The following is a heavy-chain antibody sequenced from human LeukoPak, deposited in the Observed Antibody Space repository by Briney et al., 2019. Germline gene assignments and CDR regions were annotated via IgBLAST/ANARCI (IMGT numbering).Heavy chain of an antibody. CDR1: GGTFSSCA. D-gene: IGHD2-2*01. CDR3: ARESSSTSCPFDY. V-gene: IGHV1-69*13. CDR2: IIPIFGTA. Sequence: SVKVSCKASGGTFSSCAISWVRQAPGQGLEWMGGIIPIFGTANYAQKFQGRVTITADESTSTAYMELSSLRSEDTAVYYCARESSSTSCPFDYWGQGTLVTVSS. J-gene: IGHJ4*02.